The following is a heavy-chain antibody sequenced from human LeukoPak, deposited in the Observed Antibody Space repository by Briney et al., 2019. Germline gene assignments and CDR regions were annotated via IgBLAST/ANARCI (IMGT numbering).Heavy chain of an antibody. Sequence: PSETLSLTCAVYGGSFSGYYWSWIRQPPGKGLEWIGEINHSGSTNYNPSLKSRVTISVDTSKNQFSLKLSSVTAADTAVYYCVRHPSAGGGDFYGMDVWGQGTTVTVSS. CDR1: GGSFSGYY. V-gene: IGHV4-34*01. CDR3: VRHPSAGGGDFYGMDV. CDR2: INHSGST. J-gene: IGHJ6*02. D-gene: IGHD2-8*02.